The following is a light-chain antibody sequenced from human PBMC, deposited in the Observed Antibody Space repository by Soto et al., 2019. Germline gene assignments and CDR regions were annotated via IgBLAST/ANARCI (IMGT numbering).Light chain of an antibody. J-gene: IGLJ1*01. Sequence: QSVLTQPASVSGSPGQSITISCTGTSSDVGSYNLVSWYQQHPGKAPKLMIYEGSKRSSGVSNRFSASKAGNTASLTISGLQAEDEADYYCCSFATFTYVFGTGTKVTVL. V-gene: IGLV2-23*01. CDR3: CSFATFTYV. CDR2: EGS. CDR1: SSDVGSYNL.